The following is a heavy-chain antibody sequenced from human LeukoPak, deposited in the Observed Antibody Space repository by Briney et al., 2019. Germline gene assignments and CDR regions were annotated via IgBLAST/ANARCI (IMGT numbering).Heavy chain of an antibody. Sequence: SVKVSCKASGGTFSSYAISWVRQAPGQGLEWVGGIIPIFGTANYAQKFQGRVTITADESTSTAYMELSSLRSEDTAVYYCARDVEMATTGPYFDYWGQGTLVTVSS. D-gene: IGHD5-24*01. V-gene: IGHV1-69*13. CDR1: GGTFSSYA. CDR2: IIPIFGTA. J-gene: IGHJ4*02. CDR3: ARDVEMATTGPYFDY.